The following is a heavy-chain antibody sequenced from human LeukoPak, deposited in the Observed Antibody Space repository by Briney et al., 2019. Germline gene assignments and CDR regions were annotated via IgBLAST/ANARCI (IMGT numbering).Heavy chain of an antibody. D-gene: IGHD2-15*01. CDR3: VRKSATRRTSEFDY. CDR1: GYTFSDYY. Sequence: GASVKVSCRASGYTFSDYYIHWVRQAPGQGLEWLGWINPNSGGTKYAQKFQGRVTMTRDTSITTAYMDLSSLGSDDTAVFYCVRKSATRRTSEFDYWGQGTPVTVSS. CDR2: INPNSGGT. V-gene: IGHV1-2*02. J-gene: IGHJ4*02.